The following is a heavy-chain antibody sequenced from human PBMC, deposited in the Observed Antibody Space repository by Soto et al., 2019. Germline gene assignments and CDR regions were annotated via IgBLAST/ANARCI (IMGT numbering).Heavy chain of an antibody. Sequence: ASVKVSCKASGYTFTSYDINWVRQATGQGLEWMGWMNPNSGNTGYAQKFQGRVTMTRNTSISTAYMELSSLRSEDTAVYYCARGISSIAAAGTLYYFDYWGQGTLVTVSS. D-gene: IGHD6-13*01. CDR2: MNPNSGNT. V-gene: IGHV1-8*01. CDR1: GYTFTSYD. CDR3: ARGISSIAAAGTLYYFDY. J-gene: IGHJ4*02.